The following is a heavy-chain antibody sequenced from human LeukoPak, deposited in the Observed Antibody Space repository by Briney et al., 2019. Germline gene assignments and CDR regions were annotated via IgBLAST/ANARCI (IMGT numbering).Heavy chain of an antibody. CDR1: GLTFNSYA. CDR2: ISGSGVST. V-gene: IGHV3-23*01. D-gene: IGHD3-22*01. J-gene: IGHJ3*02. CDR3: ARQSRGSGYYSTRTFDI. Sequence: GGSLRLSCAASGLTFNSYAMNWVRQAPGKGLEWVSGISGSGVSTYYADSVKGRFTISRDNAKNSLYLQMNSLRAEDTAVYYCARQSRGSGYYSTRTFDIWGQGTMVTVSS.